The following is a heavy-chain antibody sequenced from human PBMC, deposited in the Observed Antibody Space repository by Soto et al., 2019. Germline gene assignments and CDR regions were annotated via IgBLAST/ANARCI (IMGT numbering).Heavy chain of an antibody. CDR3: ATNPSSSGWYGNKGDYSYYYGMDV. Sequence: QVQLVESGGGLVKPGGSLRLYCAASGFTFSDYYMSWIRQAPGKGLEWVSYISSSSSYTNYADSVNGRFTLSRDNAKNSLYLQMNSLRAEDTAVYYCATNPSSSGWYGNKGDYSYYYGMDVWGQGTTVTVSS. V-gene: IGHV3-11*06. CDR1: GFTFSDYY. D-gene: IGHD6-19*01. J-gene: IGHJ6*02. CDR2: ISSSSSYT.